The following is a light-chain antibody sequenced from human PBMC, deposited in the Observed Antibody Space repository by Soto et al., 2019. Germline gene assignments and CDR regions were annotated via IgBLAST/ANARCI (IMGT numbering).Light chain of an antibody. CDR2: GAS. V-gene: IGKV1-33*01. J-gene: IGKJ5*01. CDR3: QQYDSVFT. CDR1: QDITNY. Sequence: DIQMTQSPSSLSASVGDRVTITCQASQDITNYLNWYQQKPGKAPNLLIYGASNLETGVPSRFSGSGSGTEFTFTISSLQAEDIGTYFCQQYDSVFTFGQGTRLEIK.